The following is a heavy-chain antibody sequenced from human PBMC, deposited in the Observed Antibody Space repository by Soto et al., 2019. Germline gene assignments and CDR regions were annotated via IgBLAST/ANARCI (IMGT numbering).Heavy chain of an antibody. V-gene: IGHV3-23*01. J-gene: IGHJ6*02. CDR2: ISGSGGST. D-gene: IGHD5-12*01. Sequence: EVQLLESGGGLVQPGGSLRLSCAASGFTFSSYAMSWVRQAPGKGLEWVSAISGSGGSTYYADSVKGRFTISRDNSKNTLYLQMNSLRAEDTAVYYCAKDLPYSGDDFGDYYYYGMDVWGQGTTVTVSS. CDR1: GFTFSSYA. CDR3: AKDLPYSGDDFGDYYYYGMDV.